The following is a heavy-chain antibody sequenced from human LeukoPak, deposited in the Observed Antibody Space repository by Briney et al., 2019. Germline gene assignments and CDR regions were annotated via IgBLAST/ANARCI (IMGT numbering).Heavy chain of an antibody. CDR3: AKGRATVEMATTLDY. D-gene: IGHD5-24*01. V-gene: IGHV3-7*01. Sequence: GGSLRLSCAASGFTFSSYWMSWVRQAPGKGLEWVANIKQDGSEEYYVDSVKGRFTISRDNAKNSLYLQMNSLRAEDTAVYYCAKGRATVEMATTLDYWGQGTLVTVSS. CDR2: IKQDGSEE. CDR1: GFTFSSYW. J-gene: IGHJ4*02.